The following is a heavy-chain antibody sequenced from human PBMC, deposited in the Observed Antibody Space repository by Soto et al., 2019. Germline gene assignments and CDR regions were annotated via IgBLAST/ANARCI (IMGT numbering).Heavy chain of an antibody. V-gene: IGHV3-23*01. CDR3: ANGVTTVTAGSHFDY. D-gene: IGHD4-17*01. CDR2: ISGSGGST. Sequence: EVQLLESGGDLVQPGGSLRLSCAASGFTFSSYAMSWVRQAPGKGLEWVSAISGSGGSTYHADSVKGRFPISRDNCKNRLYLQMNGLRAEDAAVYYCANGVTTVTAGSHFDYWGQGTLVTVSS. CDR1: GFTFSSYA. J-gene: IGHJ4*02.